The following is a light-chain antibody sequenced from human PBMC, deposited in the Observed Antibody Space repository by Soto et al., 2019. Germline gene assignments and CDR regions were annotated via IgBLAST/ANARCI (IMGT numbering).Light chain of an antibody. V-gene: IGKV1-39*01. Sequence: DIQMTQSPCSLSASVGDRVTITCRTSESISNYLNWYQQKPGKAPKLLMYAASSLQSGVPSRFGGSGSGTDFTLTISSLQPEDFATYYCQQSYSTPRTFGQGTKVEIK. CDR1: ESISNY. J-gene: IGKJ1*01. CDR2: AAS. CDR3: QQSYSTPRT.